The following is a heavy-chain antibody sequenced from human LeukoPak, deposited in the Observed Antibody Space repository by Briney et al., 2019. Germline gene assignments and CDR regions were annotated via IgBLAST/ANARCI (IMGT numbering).Heavy chain of an antibody. Sequence: GGSLRLSCAASGFTFSSYDMSWVRQAAGKGLEWVSGISGSAGSTDYADSVKGRFTTSRDKSKNTLFLQMNSLRVEDTAVYYCAKAHSYGYGAFDIWGQGTMVTVSS. D-gene: IGHD5-18*01. CDR2: ISGSAGST. J-gene: IGHJ3*02. CDR3: AKAHSYGYGAFDI. V-gene: IGHV3-23*01. CDR1: GFTFSSYD.